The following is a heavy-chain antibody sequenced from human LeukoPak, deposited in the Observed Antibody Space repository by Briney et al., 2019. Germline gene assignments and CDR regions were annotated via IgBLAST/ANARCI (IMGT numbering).Heavy chain of an antibody. V-gene: IGHV3-9*01. D-gene: IGHD3-22*01. J-gene: IGHJ6*02. Sequence: PGGSLRLSCAASGFTFSSYAMSWVRQAPGKGLEWVSGISWNSGSIGYADSVKGRFTISRDNAKNSLYLQMNSLRAEDTALYYCAKDMGIYDSSGYYYYYGMDVWGQGTTVTVSS. CDR3: AKDMGIYDSSGYYYYYGMDV. CDR2: ISWNSGSI. CDR1: GFTFSSYA.